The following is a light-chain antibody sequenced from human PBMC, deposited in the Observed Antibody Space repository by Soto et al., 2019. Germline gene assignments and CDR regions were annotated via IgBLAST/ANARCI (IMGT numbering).Light chain of an antibody. CDR2: KAS. CDR3: QLYNSFSQT. Sequence: DIKMTQSPSTLSASVGDRVTVTFWASQSISTSLAWYQQKSGKAPKLLIYKASTLESGVPSRFSGSGSGTEFTLTISSLQPDDFATYYCQLYNSFSQTFGQGTKVDIK. J-gene: IGKJ1*01. V-gene: IGKV1-5*03. CDR1: QSISTS.